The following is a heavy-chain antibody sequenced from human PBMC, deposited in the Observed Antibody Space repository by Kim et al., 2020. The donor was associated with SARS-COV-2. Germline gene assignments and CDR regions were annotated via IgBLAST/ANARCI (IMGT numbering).Heavy chain of an antibody. V-gene: IGHV3-23*01. J-gene: IGHJ3*02. Sequence: GGSLRLSCAASGFTFSSYAMSWVRQAPGKGLEWVSAISGSGGSTYYADSVKGRFTISRDNSKNTLYLQMNSLRAEDTAVYYCAKDSGGSSWYARSHIAAAGSAPLDAFDIWGQGTLVTVSS. CDR2: ISGSGGST. CDR1: GFTFSSYA. CDR3: AKDSGGSSWYARSHIAAAGSAPLDAFDI. D-gene: IGHD6-13*01.